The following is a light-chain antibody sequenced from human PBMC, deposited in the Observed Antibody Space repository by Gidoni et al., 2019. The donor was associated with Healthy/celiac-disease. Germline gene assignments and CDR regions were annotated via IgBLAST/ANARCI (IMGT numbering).Light chain of an antibody. J-gene: IGKJ1*01. CDR1: QSVSSSY. Sequence: EIVLTQSPGTLSLSPGERATLSCRASQSVSSSYLAWYQQKPGQAPRLLIYGASSRATGIPDRFSVSGSVTDFTLTISRLEPEDFAVYYCQQYGSSPLFGQGTKVEIK. CDR3: QQYGSSPL. CDR2: GAS. V-gene: IGKV3-20*01.